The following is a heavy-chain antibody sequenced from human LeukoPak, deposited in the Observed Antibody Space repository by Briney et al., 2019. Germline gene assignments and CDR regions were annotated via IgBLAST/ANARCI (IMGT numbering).Heavy chain of an antibody. CDR2: ISYDGSNK. CDR1: GFTFSTFW. CDR3: AKEGFYYGSGPGWFDP. D-gene: IGHD3-10*01. V-gene: IGHV3-30*18. Sequence: GGSLRLSCATSGFTFSTFWMHWVRQAPGKGLEWVAVISYDGSNKYYADSVKGRFTISRDNSKNTLYLQMNSLRAEDTAVYYCAKEGFYYGSGPGWFDPWGQGTLVTVSS. J-gene: IGHJ5*02.